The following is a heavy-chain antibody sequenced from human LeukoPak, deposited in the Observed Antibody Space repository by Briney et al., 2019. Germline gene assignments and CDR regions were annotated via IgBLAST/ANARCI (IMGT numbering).Heavy chain of an antibody. CDR3: ARDDSSEGVFDN. Sequence: KPSETLSLTCTVSGGSISSGGFYWSWIRQPPGKGLEWIGYIHYSGSSYYNPSLKSRVTISVDTSKNQFSLKLSFVTAADTAVYYCARDDSSEGVFDNWGQGTLVTVSS. D-gene: IGHD6-6*01. V-gene: IGHV4-30-4*01. J-gene: IGHJ4*02. CDR2: IHYSGSS. CDR1: GGSISSGGFY.